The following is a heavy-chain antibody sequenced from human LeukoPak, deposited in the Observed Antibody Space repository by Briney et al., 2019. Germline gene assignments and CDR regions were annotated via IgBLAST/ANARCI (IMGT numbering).Heavy chain of an antibody. CDR2: INSDGRST. V-gene: IGHV3-74*01. D-gene: IGHD2-2*02. Sequence: GGSLRLSCAASGFTFSSNWMHWVRQTPGKGLVWVSRINSDGRSTNYADSVKGRFTISRDNAKNTLYLQMNSLRAEDTAVYYCARETRRYCSSTSCYIDYWGQGTLVAVSS. CDR1: GFTFSSNW. J-gene: IGHJ4*02. CDR3: ARETRRYCSSTSCYIDY.